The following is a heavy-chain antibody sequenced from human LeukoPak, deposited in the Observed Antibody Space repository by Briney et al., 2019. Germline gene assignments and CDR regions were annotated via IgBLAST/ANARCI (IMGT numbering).Heavy chain of an antibody. J-gene: IGHJ5*02. CDR1: GYTFTSYY. CDR3: ARDVSVDIVATIWRIKYNWFDP. Sequence: ASVKVSCKASGYTFTSYYMHWVRQAPGQGLEWMGIINPSGGSTSYAQKFQGRVTMTRDMSTSTVYMELSSLRSEDTAVYYCARDVSVDIVATIWRIKYNWFDPWGQGTLVTVSS. D-gene: IGHD5-12*01. V-gene: IGHV1-46*01. CDR2: INPSGGST.